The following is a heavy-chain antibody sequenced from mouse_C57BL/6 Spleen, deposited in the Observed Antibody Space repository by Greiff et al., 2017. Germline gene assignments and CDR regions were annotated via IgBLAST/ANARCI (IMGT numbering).Heavy chain of an antibody. CDR2: IYPGSGGT. Sequence: VQLQQSGAELVRPGTSVKVSCKASGYAFTNYLIGWVKQRPGQGLEWIGVIYPGSGGTNYNEKFKGKATLTADKSSRTASLQLRSLTSEDSAVYFCGRAAQYYGSSYGAMDYWGQGTSVTVSA. D-gene: IGHD1-1*01. CDR3: GRAAQYYGSSYGAMDY. V-gene: IGHV1-54*01. J-gene: IGHJ4*01. CDR1: GYAFTNYL.